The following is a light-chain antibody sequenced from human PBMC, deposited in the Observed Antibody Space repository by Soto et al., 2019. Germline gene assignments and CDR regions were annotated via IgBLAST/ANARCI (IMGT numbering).Light chain of an antibody. CDR2: GAS. CDR1: QSVSSSF. Sequence: EIVLTQSPGTLSLSPGERATLSCRASQSVSSSFLAWYQQKPGQAPRLLIYGASSRATGIPDRFSGSGSGTDFTLTIGRLEPEDFAVYYCQQYGSSPRTFGHGTKVDIK. CDR3: QQYGSSPRT. V-gene: IGKV3-20*01. J-gene: IGKJ1*01.